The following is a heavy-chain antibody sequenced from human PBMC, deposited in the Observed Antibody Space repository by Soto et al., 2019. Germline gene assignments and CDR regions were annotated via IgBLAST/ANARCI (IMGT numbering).Heavy chain of an antibody. J-gene: IGHJ4*02. D-gene: IGHD6-13*01. CDR2: IYYSGST. Sequence: SETLSLTCTVSGGSISSGGYYWSWIRQHPGKGLEWIGYIYYSGSTYYNPSLKSRVTISVDTSKNQFSLKLSSVTAADTAVYYCARDRGTGYSSSWYILDYWGQGTLVTVSS. CDR3: ARDRGTGYSSSWYILDY. CDR1: GGSISSGGYY. V-gene: IGHV4-31*03.